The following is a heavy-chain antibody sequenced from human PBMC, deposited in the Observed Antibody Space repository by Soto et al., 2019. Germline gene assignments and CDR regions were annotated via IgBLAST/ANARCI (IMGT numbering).Heavy chain of an antibody. D-gene: IGHD4-4*01. Sequence: PSETLSLTCAVYGGSFSGYYWSWIRQPPGKGLEWIGEINHSGSTNYNPSLKSRVTISVDTSKNQFSLKLSSVTAADTAVYYCARVLSVTTGYYLLDVWGQGTSVTVSS. CDR2: INHSGST. CDR1: GGSFSGYY. J-gene: IGHJ6*02. CDR3: ARVLSVTTGYYLLDV. V-gene: IGHV4-34*01.